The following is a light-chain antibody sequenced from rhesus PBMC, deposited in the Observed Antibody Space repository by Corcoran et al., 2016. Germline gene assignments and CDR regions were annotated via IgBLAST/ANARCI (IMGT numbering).Light chain of an antibody. CDR1: QGISRY. Sequence: DIQMTQSPSSLSASVGDTVTITCRASQGISRYLNWFQQKPGKAPKLLIYDASSVESGVPSRFSSSGSGTDFTLTISSLQPEDFAAYYCLQHNSYPFTFGPGTKLDIK. CDR3: LQHNSYPFT. CDR2: DAS. V-gene: IGKV1-28*03. J-gene: IGKJ3*01.